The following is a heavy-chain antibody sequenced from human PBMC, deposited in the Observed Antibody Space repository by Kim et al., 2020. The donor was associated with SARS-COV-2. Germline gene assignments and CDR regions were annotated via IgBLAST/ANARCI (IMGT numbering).Heavy chain of an antibody. D-gene: IGHD3-10*01. CDR3: ARANFHHYYGSGSYDY. V-gene: IGHV3-53*01. Sequence: GGSLRLSCAASGFTVSSNYMSWVRQAPGKGLEWVSVIYSGGSTYYADSVKGRFTISRDNSKNTLYLQMNSLRAEDTAVYYCARANFHHYYGSGSYDYWGQGTLVTVSS. J-gene: IGHJ4*02. CDR2: IYSGGST. CDR1: GFTVSSNY.